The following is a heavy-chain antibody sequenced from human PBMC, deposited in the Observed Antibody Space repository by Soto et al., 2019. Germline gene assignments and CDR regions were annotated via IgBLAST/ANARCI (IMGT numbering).Heavy chain of an antibody. CDR2: IYYSGST. CDR3: ARLKVYYYYYMAV. CDR1: GGSISSYY. J-gene: IGHJ6*03. V-gene: IGHV4-59*08. Sequence: SETLSLTCTVSGGSISSYYWSWIRQPPGKGLEWIGYIYYSGSTNYNPSLKSRVTISVDTSKNQFSLKLSSVTAADTAVYYCARLKVYYYYYMAVWGKGTTVTVSS.